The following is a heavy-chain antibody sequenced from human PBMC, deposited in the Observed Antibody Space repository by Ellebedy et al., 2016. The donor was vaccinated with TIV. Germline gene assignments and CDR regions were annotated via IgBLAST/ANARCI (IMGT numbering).Heavy chain of an antibody. CDR2: TSGSSDRR. CDR3: AKGRGGSSYSSLDV. Sequence: PGGSLRLSCAASGFTFSNYAMNWVRQAPGKGPEWVSVTSGSSDRRDYADSVKGRFTISRDNSQNTLYLQMNSLRAEDTAVYYCAKGRGGSSYSSLDVWGQGTTVTVSS. D-gene: IGHD2-15*01. J-gene: IGHJ6*02. CDR1: GFTFSNYA. V-gene: IGHV3-23*01.